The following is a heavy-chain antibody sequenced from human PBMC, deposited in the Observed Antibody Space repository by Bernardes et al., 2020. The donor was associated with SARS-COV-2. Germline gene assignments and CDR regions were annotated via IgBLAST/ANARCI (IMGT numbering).Heavy chain of an antibody. J-gene: IGHJ5*02. CDR3: ARDGGWLDP. CDR1: GYTFTSYG. V-gene: IGHV1-18*04. CDR2: ISAYNGNT. D-gene: IGHD3-16*01. Sequence: ASVKVSCKASGYTFTSYGISWVRQAPGQGLEWMRWISAYNGNTDYLEKLQGRITLATDTSTSTAYMELRSLRSDDTAVYYCARDGGWLDPWGQGTLVTVSS.